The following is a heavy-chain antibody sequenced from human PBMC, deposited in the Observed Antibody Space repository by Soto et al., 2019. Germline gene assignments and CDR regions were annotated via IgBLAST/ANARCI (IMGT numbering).Heavy chain of an antibody. CDR3: ARGSSGSYYLPYYYYYGMDV. J-gene: IGHJ6*02. CDR1: GYTFTGYY. D-gene: IGHD1-26*01. CDR2: INPNSGGT. Sequence: ASVKVSCKASGYTFTGYYMHWVRQAPGQGLEWMGWINPNSGGTNYAQKFQGGVTMTRDTSISTAYMELSRLRSDDTAVYYGARGSSGSYYLPYYYYYGMDVWGQGTTVTVSS. V-gene: IGHV1-2*02.